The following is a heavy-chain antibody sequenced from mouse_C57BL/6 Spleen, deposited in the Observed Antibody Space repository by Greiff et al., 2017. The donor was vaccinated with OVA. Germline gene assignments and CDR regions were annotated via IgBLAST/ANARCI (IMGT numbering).Heavy chain of an antibody. D-gene: IGHD1-1*01. V-gene: IGHV1-4*01. Sequence: QVQLQQSGAELARPGASVKMSCKASGYTFTSYTMHWVKQRPGQGLEWIGYINPSSGYTKYIQKFKDKATLTADKSSSTAYMQLSSLTSEDSAVYYWARDYDYYFDYWGQGTTLTVSS. CDR2: INPSSGYT. CDR3: ARDYDYYFDY. J-gene: IGHJ2*01. CDR1: GYTFTSYT.